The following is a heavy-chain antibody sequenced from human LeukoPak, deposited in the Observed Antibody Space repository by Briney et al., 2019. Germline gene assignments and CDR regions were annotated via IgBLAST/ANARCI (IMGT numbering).Heavy chain of an antibody. J-gene: IGHJ4*02. CDR1: GGSISSYY. CDR2: IYYSGST. Sequence: PSETLSLTCTVSGGSISSYYWSWIRQPPGQGLEWIGYIYYSGSTNYNPSLKSRVTISVDTSKNQFFLNLSSVTAADTAVYYCARELLSTAGYFDYWGQGTLVTVSS. V-gene: IGHV4-59*01. CDR3: ARELLSTAGYFDY. D-gene: IGHD6-19*01.